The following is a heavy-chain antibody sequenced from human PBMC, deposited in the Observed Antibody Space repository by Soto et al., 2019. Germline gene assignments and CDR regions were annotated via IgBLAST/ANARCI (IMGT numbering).Heavy chain of an antibody. V-gene: IGHV1-69*13. Sequence: SVKVSCKASGGTFSSYAISWVRQAPGQGLEWMGGIIPIFGTANYAQKFQGRVTITADESTSTAYMELSSLRSEDTAVYYCARDRYYYGSGSYYISWFDPWGQGTLVTVSS. CDR1: GGTFSSYA. D-gene: IGHD3-10*01. CDR3: ARDRYYYGSGSYYISWFDP. CDR2: IIPIFGTA. J-gene: IGHJ5*02.